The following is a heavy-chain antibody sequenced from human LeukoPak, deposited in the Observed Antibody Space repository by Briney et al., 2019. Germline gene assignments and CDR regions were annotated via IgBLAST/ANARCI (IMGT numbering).Heavy chain of an antibody. D-gene: IGHD4-17*01. CDR1: GGTFSNYA. CDR2: IIPILGSA. J-gene: IGHJ4*02. Sequence: ASVKVSCKASGGTFSNYAISWVRQAPGQGLEWMGGIIPILGSANYAQKFQGRVTFTADESTSTAYMELNSLRSDDTAVYYCARVSGRTVTNAHDYWGQGTLVTVSS. CDR3: ARVSGRTVTNAHDY. V-gene: IGHV1-69*13.